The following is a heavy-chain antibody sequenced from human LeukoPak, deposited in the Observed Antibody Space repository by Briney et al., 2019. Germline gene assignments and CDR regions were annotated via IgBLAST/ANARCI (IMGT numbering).Heavy chain of an antibody. CDR2: TFYSGST. J-gene: IGHJ4*02. V-gene: IGHV4-39*01. CDR1: GDSISSSSYY. Sequence: PSETLSLTCTVSGDSISSSSYYWEWIRQPPGKGLEWIGSTFYSGSTYYNPSLKSRVTISVDTSKNQFSLKLSSVTAADTAVYYCARPRVRGIIIRGFDYWGQGTLVTVSS. CDR3: ARPRVRGIIIRGFDY. D-gene: IGHD3-10*01.